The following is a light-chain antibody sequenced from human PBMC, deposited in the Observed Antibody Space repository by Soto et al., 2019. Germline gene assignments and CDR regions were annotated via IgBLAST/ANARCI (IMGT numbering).Light chain of an antibody. CDR3: QQYNNWPPWT. V-gene: IGKV3-15*01. CDR2: GAS. Sequence: EFVLTQSPGTLSLSPGERATLSCRASQSVSSNLAWYQQKPGQAPRLLIYGASTRATGIPARFSGSGSGTEFTLTISSLQSEDFAVYYGQQYNNWPPWTFGQGTKVDIK. J-gene: IGKJ1*01. CDR1: QSVSSN.